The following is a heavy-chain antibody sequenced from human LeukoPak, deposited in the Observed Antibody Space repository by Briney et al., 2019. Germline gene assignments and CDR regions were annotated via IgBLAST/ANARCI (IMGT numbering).Heavy chain of an antibody. CDR3: ASDNSRLRAYFFDY. V-gene: IGHV3-20*04. D-gene: IGHD4-17*01. Sequence: GGSLRLSCAASGFTFDDYGMSWVRQAPGKGLEWVSGINWNGGSTGYADSVKGRFTISRDNAKNSLYLQMNSLRAEDTALYYCASDNSRLRAYFFDYWGQESLVTVSS. CDR1: GFTFDDYG. CDR2: INWNGGST. J-gene: IGHJ4*02.